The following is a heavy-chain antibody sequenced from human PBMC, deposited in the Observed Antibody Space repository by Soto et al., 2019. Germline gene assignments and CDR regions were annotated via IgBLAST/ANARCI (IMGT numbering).Heavy chain of an antibody. V-gene: IGHV3-13*04. CDR2: IGTAGDT. CDR3: ARRGDDYGFDY. D-gene: IGHD4-17*01. CDR1: GFTFSSYD. Sequence: GGSLRLSCAASGFTFSSYDMHWVRQATGKGLEWVSAIGTAGDTYYPDSVKGRFTISRENAKNSLYLQMNSLRAGDTAVYYCARRGDDYGFDYWGQGTLDTVSS. J-gene: IGHJ4*02.